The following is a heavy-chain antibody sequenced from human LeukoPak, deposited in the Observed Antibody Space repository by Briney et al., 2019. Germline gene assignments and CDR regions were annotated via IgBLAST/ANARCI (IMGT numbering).Heavy chain of an antibody. CDR2: ISSSSSYI. CDR3: ARSSSSWNNWFDP. CDR1: GFTFSSYS. Sequence: PGGSLRLACAASGFTFSSYSMNWVRQAPGKGLEWVSSISSSSSYIYYADSVKGRFTISRDNAKNSLYLQMNSLRAEDTAVYYCARSSSSWNNWFDPWGQGTLGTVSS. V-gene: IGHV3-21*01. D-gene: IGHD6-13*01. J-gene: IGHJ5*02.